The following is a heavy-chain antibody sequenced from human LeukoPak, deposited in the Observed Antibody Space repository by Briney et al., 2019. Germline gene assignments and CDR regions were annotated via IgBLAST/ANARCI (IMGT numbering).Heavy chain of an antibody. CDR2: ISSSSSRT. Sequence: GGSLRLSCAASGFTFSDYYMIWIRQAPGKGMEWVSYISSSSSRTNYADSVKGRFTISRDNAKNSLYLQMYSLRAEDTAVYYCAKERRTGSGAALDYWGPGTLVTVSS. J-gene: IGHJ4*02. CDR3: AKERRTGSGAALDY. CDR1: GFTFSDYY. D-gene: IGHD6-19*01. V-gene: IGHV3-11*06.